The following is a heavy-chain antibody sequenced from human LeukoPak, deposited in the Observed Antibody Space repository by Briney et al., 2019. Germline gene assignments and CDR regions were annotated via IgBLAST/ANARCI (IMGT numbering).Heavy chain of an antibody. CDR3: AGGGNWNYVLYNWFDP. V-gene: IGHV4-59*08. J-gene: IGHJ5*02. CDR1: GGSISSYY. D-gene: IGHD1-7*01. Sequence: SETLSLTCTVSGGSISSYYWSWIRQPPGKGLEWIGYIYYSGSTNYNPSLKSRVTISVDTSKNQFSLKLSSVTAADTAVYYCAGGGNWNYVLYNWFDPWGQGTLVTVSS. CDR2: IYYSGST.